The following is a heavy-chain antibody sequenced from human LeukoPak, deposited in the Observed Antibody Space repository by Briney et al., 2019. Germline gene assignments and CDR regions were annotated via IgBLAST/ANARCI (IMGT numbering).Heavy chain of an antibody. V-gene: IGHV4-4*07. J-gene: IGHJ5*02. CDR3: ARTTRLYNRFDP. CDR1: GGSINNYY. CDR2: IYTSGST. D-gene: IGHD1-14*01. Sequence: PSETLSLTCTVSGGSINNYYWSWIRRPAGKGLEWIGRIYTSGSTNYNPSLKSRVTMSVDTSKNQFSLKLSSVTAADTAVNYCARTTRLYNRFDPWGQGALVTVSS.